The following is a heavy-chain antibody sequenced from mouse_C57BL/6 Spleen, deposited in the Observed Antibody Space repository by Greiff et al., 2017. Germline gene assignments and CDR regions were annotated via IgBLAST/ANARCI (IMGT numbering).Heavy chain of an antibody. V-gene: IGHV3-6*01. CDR3: ARDRAPELFFDY. Sequence: ESGPGLVKPSQSLSLTCSVTGYSITSGYYWNWIRQFPGNKLEWMGYISYDGSNNYNPSLKNRISITRDTSKNQFFLKLNSVTTEDTATYYCARDRAPELFFDYWGQGTTLTVSS. CDR1: GYSITSGYY. D-gene: IGHD3-3*01. J-gene: IGHJ2*01. CDR2: ISYDGSN.